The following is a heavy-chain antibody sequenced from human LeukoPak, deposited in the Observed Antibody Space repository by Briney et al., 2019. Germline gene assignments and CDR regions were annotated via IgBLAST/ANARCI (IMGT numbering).Heavy chain of an antibody. CDR3: ARGTMLGRFYL. Sequence: GGSLRHSCAASGYTFINYWMHWVRRAPGKGLVWVSRINSDGSSTDYADSVKGRFTISRDNAKDTLYLQMNSLRAEDTGVYYCARGTMLGRFYLWGQGTLVTVSS. CDR1: GYTFINYW. J-gene: IGHJ5*02. D-gene: IGHD3-22*01. CDR2: INSDGSST. V-gene: IGHV3-74*01.